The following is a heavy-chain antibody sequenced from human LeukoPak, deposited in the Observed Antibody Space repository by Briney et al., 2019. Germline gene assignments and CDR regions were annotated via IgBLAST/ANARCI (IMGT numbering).Heavy chain of an antibody. CDR1: GLTVSSTY. CDR2: IYSGGST. J-gene: IGHJ4*02. V-gene: IGHV3-66*01. D-gene: IGHD2/OR15-2a*01. CDR3: ARDLLECYFDY. Sequence: GGSLRLSCAASGLTVSSTYMSWVRQTPGKGLEWVSVIYSGGSTYYADSVKGRFTISRDNSKNTLYLQMNSLRAEDTAVYYCARDLLECYFDYWGQGTLVTVSS.